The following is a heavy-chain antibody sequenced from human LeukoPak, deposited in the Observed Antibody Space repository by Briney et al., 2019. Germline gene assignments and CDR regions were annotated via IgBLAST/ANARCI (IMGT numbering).Heavy chain of an antibody. J-gene: IGHJ4*02. CDR3: TTDGGYY. V-gene: IGHV3-30*03. D-gene: IGHD3-16*01. CDR2: ISYDGSNK. Sequence: GSLRLSCAASGFTFSSYGMHWVRQAPGKGLEWVAVISYDGSNKYYADSVKGRFTISRDNSKNTLYLQMNSLRAEDTAVYYCTTDGGYYWGQGTLVTVSS. CDR1: GFTFSSYG.